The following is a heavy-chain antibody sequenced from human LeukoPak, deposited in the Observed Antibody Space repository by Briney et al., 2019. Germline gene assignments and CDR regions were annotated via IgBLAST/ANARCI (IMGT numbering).Heavy chain of an antibody. J-gene: IGHJ4*02. V-gene: IGHV3-21*01. CDR1: GFTFSSYS. D-gene: IGHD6-13*01. CDR3: ARDESGIAAAGTLDY. Sequence: PGGSLRLSCAASGFTFSSYSMNWVRQAPGKGLEWVSSISSSSSYIYYADSVKGRFTISRDNAKNSLYLQMNSLRAEDTAVYYCARDESGIAAAGTLDYWGQGTLVTVSS. CDR2: ISSSSSYI.